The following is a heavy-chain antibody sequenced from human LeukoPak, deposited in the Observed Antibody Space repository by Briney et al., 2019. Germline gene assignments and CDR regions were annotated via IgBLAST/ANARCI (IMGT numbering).Heavy chain of an antibody. CDR2: IQYDESLK. V-gene: IGHV3-30*02. J-gene: IGHJ5*02. D-gene: IGHD3-10*01. Sequence: GGSLRLSCEASGFTFSRFGMSGVRQAPGKGLEGVAFIQYDESLKCYLGSVKGRFATSRDNSKNTVYLQMNSLRVEDTAVYYCAKDQGVVGSYDAWGQGTLVTVSS. CDR1: GFTFSRFG. CDR3: AKDQGVVGSYDA.